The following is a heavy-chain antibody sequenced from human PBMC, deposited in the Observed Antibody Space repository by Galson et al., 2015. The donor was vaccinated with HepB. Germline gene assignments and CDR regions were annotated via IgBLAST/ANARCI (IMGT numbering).Heavy chain of an antibody. J-gene: IGHJ6*03. V-gene: IGHV1-8*01. Sequence: SVKVSCKASGYTFTSYDINWVRQATGQGLEWMGWMNPNSGNTGYAQKFQGRVTMTRNTSISTAYMELSSLRSEDTAVYYCARLPAAIAVYYYYMDVWGKGTTVTVSS. CDR2: MNPNSGNT. CDR3: ARLPAAIAVYYYYMDV. CDR1: GYTFTSYD. D-gene: IGHD2-2*01.